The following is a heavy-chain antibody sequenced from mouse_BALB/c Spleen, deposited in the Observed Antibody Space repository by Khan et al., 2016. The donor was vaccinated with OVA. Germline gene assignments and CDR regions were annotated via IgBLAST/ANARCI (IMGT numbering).Heavy chain of an antibody. CDR3: ATSYFYGYYFDY. CDR1: GFTFSSYG. CDR2: ISGDSNTI. V-gene: IGHV5-17*02. J-gene: IGHJ2*01. D-gene: IGHD1-1*01. Sequence: EVELVESGGGLVQPGGSRKLSCAASGFTFSSYGMHWVRQAPAKGLEWVAYISGDSNTIYYADTVKGRFTISRDNPKNTLFLQMTSLMSEDTARYYCATSYFYGYYFDYWGPGTTLTVSS.